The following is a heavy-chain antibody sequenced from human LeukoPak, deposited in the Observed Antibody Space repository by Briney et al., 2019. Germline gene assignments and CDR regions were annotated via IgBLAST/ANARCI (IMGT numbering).Heavy chain of an antibody. Sequence: PGGSLRLSCAASGFTFSSYSMNWVRQAPGKGLEWVSSISSSSSYIYYADSVKGRFTISRDNARNSLYLQMNSLKAEDTAVYYCARDAIAAAGRGWFDPWGQGTLVTVSS. CDR1: GFTFSSYS. D-gene: IGHD6-13*01. CDR2: ISSSSSYI. V-gene: IGHV3-21*01. J-gene: IGHJ5*02. CDR3: ARDAIAAAGRGWFDP.